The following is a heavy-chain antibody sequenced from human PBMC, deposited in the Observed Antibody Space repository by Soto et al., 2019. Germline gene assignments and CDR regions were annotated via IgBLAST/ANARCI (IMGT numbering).Heavy chain of an antibody. CDR3: ARGGQSSGYYYSYYFDY. Sequence: GASVKVSCKASGYTFTGYYMHWVRQAPGQGLEWMGIINPSGGSTSYAQKFQGRVTMTRDTSTSTVYMELSSLRSEDTAVYYCARGGQSSGYYYSYYFDYWGQGTLVTVSS. CDR2: INPSGGST. CDR1: GYTFTGYY. D-gene: IGHD3-22*01. V-gene: IGHV1-46*01. J-gene: IGHJ4*02.